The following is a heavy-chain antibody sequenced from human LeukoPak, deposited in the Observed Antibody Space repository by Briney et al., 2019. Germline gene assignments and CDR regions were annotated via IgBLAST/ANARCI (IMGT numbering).Heavy chain of an antibody. D-gene: IGHD2-15*01. J-gene: IGHJ4*02. V-gene: IGHV3-11*01. CDR2: ISSSGANI. Sequence: GGSLRLSCAASGFTFSDHYMTWVRQAPGKGLEWVSYISSSGANIFYGDFVEGRLTISRDNGRSSLSLQMDSLRSEDTAVYYCAGAFKRSKIGVVVAATAGPLDSWGQGTLVTVSS. CDR1: GFTFSDHY. CDR3: AGAFKRSKIGVVVAATAGPLDS.